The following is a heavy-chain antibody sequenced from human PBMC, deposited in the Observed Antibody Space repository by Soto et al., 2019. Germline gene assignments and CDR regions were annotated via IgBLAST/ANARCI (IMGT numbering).Heavy chain of an antibody. CDR2: IYYSGST. J-gene: IGHJ4*02. V-gene: IGHV4-61*01. CDR3: ARVLGYCSGGSCYGVFDY. D-gene: IGHD2-15*01. Sequence: QVQLQESGPGLVKPSETLSLTCTVSGGSVSSGSYYWSWIRQPPGKGLEWIGYIYYSGSTNYNPSLKSRVPISVDTSKNQFSLKLSSVTAADTAVYYCARVLGYCSGGSCYGVFDYWGQGTLVTVSS. CDR1: GGSVSSGSYY.